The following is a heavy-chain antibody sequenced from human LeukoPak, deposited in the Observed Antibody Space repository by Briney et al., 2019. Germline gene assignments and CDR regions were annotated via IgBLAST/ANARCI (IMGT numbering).Heavy chain of an antibody. J-gene: IGHJ2*01. CDR2: ISGSGDYT. Sequence: PWGSPVLSCAASGFTFSSYAMSWVRQAPGKGLEWVSAISGSGDYTYYADSVKGRFTISRDNSKNTLFLQMNSLRAEDTAVYYCAKARGSGYYSSFDLWGRRTMVTVSS. CDR1: GFTFSSYA. D-gene: IGHD6-19*01. V-gene: IGHV3-23*01. CDR3: AKARGSGYYSSFDL.